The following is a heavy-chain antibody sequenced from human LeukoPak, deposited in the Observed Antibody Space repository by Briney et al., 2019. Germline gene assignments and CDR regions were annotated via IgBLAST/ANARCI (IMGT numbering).Heavy chain of an antibody. D-gene: IGHD4-17*01. Sequence: GGSLRLSCAASGFSVRTNYMSWVRQAPGKGLEWVSVIYDTGDTYYADSVKGRFTISRDNSKNTLYLQMNSLSAEDTALYYCARERNEVTTTECYFDYWGQGTLVTVSS. CDR3: ARERNEVTTTECYFDY. CDR1: GFSVRTNY. CDR2: IYDTGDT. V-gene: IGHV3-66*01. J-gene: IGHJ4*02.